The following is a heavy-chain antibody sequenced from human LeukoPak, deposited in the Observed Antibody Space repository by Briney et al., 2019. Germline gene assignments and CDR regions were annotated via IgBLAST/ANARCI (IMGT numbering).Heavy chain of an antibody. CDR2: IRHDGSQT. J-gene: IGHJ4*02. CDR1: GFIFTDSW. D-gene: IGHD1-14*01. CDR3: ATGANLFQF. Sequence: GGSLRLSCAASGFIFTDSWMSWVRQAPGKGLEWVANIRHDGSQTYYLDSVKGRFTISRDNAKNVVYLEMNNLRGADTAVYYCATGANLFQFWGQGTLVTVSS. V-gene: IGHV3-7*01.